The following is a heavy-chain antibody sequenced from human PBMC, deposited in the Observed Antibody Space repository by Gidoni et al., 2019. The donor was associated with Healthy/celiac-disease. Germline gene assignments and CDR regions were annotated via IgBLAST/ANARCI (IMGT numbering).Heavy chain of an antibody. V-gene: IGHV3-30*18. CDR3: AKEGWCSGGSCYSVLHY. CDR1: GFTFSSYG. Sequence: LVESGGGVVQPGRSLRLSCAASGFTFSSYGMHWVRQAPGKGVEWVAVISYDGSNKYYADSVKGRFTISRDNSKNTLYLQMNSLRAEDTAVYYCAKEGWCSGGSCYSVLHYWGQGTLVTVSS. D-gene: IGHD2-15*01. CDR2: ISYDGSNK. J-gene: IGHJ4*02.